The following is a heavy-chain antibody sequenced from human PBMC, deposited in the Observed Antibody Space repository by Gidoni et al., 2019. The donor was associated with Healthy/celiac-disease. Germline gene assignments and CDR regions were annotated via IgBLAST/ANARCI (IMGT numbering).Heavy chain of an antibody. J-gene: IGHJ6*03. Sequence: EVQLLVSGGGLVQPGGCLRLSCASSGFTFRSYAMGWVRQAPGKGLEWVSAISGSGGSTYYADSVKGRFTISRDNSKNTLYLQMNSLRAEDTAVYYCAKVGHCSSTSCPNAYYYMDVWGKGTTVTVSS. CDR2: ISGSGGST. D-gene: IGHD2-2*01. V-gene: IGHV3-23*01. CDR1: GFTFRSYA. CDR3: AKVGHCSSTSCPNAYYYMDV.